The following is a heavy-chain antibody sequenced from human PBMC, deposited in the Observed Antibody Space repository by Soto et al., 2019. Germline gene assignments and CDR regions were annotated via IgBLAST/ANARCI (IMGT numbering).Heavy chain of an antibody. V-gene: IGHV1-46*01. CDR3: ARDEVGDSSGYPQTCRY. CDR2: INPSGGST. CDR1: GYTFTSYY. D-gene: IGHD3-22*01. J-gene: IGHJ4*02. Sequence: GXSVKDSCEASGYTFTSYYMHWVRQAPGQGLEWMGIINPSGGSTSYAQKFQGRVTMTRDTSTSTVYMELSRLRSEDTAVYYCARDEVGDSSGYPQTCRYWGQGTLVTVSS.